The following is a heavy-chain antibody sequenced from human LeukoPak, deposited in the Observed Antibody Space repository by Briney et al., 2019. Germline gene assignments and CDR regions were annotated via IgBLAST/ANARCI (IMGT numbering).Heavy chain of an antibody. J-gene: IGHJ3*02. CDR1: GGSISSGGYS. V-gene: IGHV4-30-2*01. CDR3: ARARGYYYDSSGYYQYPDAFDI. Sequence: DPSETLSLTCAVSGGSISSGGYSWSWIRQPPGKGLEWIGYIYHSGSTYYNPSLKSRVTISVDRSKNQFSLKLSSVTAADTAVYYCARARGYYYDSSGYYQYPDAFDIWGQGTMVTVSS. CDR2: IYHSGST. D-gene: IGHD3-22*01.